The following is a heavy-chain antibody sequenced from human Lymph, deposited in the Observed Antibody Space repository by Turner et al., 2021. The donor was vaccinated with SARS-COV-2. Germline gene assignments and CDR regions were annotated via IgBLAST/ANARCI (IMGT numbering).Heavy chain of an antibody. CDR1: GCSMNSNY. CDR3: ARETVNNWVDP. J-gene: IGHJ5*02. D-gene: IGHD2-21*02. Sequence: QVQLQESGPILVKPVETLSLACAVSGCSMNSNYWSWIRQPPGKRREWIGYVYYRGRTNYNTSLKSRVTISVATSKTQFSLKLTFGTAADTAIYYCARETVNNWVDPWGQGILVTVSS. CDR2: VYYRGRT. V-gene: IGHV4-59*01.